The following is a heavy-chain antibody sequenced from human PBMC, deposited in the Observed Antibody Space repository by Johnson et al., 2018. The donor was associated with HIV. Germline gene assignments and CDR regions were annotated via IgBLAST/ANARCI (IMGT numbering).Heavy chain of an antibody. Sequence: VQLVESGGGLVQPGGSLRLSCVASGFTVSGNYMNWVRQAPGKGLEWVSVIYSDGSTYYAYSVQGRFTVSSDNSQNLLYLQLSSLRAEDTAVYYCAREDCSSTRCSDWDSAFDIWGQGTMVTVSS. CDR3: AREDCSSTRCSDWDSAFDI. V-gene: IGHV3-66*01. D-gene: IGHD2-2*01. CDR2: IYSDGST. J-gene: IGHJ3*02. CDR1: GFTVSGNY.